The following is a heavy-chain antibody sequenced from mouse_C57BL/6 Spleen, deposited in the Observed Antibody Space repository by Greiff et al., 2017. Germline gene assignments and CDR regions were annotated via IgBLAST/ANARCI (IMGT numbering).Heavy chain of an antibody. CDR1: GYTFTDYN. CDR2: INPNNGGT. J-gene: IGHJ4*01. CDR3: ARGHYDRDYYAMDY. D-gene: IGHD2-4*01. V-gene: IGHV1-18*01. Sequence: VHVKQSGPELVKPGASVKIPCKASGYTFTDYNMDWVKQSHGKSLEWIGDINPNNGGTIYNQKFKGKATLTVDKSSSTAYMELRSLTSEDTAVYYCARGHYDRDYYAMDYWGQGTSVTVSS.